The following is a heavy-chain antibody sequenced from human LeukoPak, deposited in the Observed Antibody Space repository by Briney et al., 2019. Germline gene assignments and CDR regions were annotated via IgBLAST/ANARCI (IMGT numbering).Heavy chain of an antibody. J-gene: IGHJ4*02. CDR2: ISYDGSDK. V-gene: IGHV3-30*18. CDR1: GFTFSSYG. Sequence: EGSLRLSCAASGFTFSSYGMHWVRQAPGKGLEWVAVISYDGSDKYYADSVKGRFTISRDNSQNTLYLQMNSLGADDTAVYYCAKVATWTYFDSWGQGTLVTVSS. D-gene: IGHD3/OR15-3a*01. CDR3: AKVATWTYFDS.